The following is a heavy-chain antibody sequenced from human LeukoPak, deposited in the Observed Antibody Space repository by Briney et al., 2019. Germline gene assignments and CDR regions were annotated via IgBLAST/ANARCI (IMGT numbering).Heavy chain of an antibody. CDR3: AREFKVGTTTLSFDI. CDR1: GFTFSTYA. Sequence: GGSLRLSCAAAGFTFSTYAITWVRQAPGQGLEWVSAISDNGGGTYYADSAKGRFTVSRDNSKNTLYLQMNSLRAEDTAVYYCAREFKVGTTTLSFDIWGQGTMVTVSS. D-gene: IGHD1-26*01. J-gene: IGHJ3*02. V-gene: IGHV3-23*01. CDR2: ISDNGGGT.